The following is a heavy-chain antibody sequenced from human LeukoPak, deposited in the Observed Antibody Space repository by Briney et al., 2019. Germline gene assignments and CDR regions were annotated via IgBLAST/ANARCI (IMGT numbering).Heavy chain of an antibody. V-gene: IGHV4-38-2*02. Sequence: PSETLSLTCTVSIYSIDSGYYWGWIRQPPGKGLEWIGSIYHSGTTHYNPSLKSRVTVSVDTSKNQFSLRLRSVTAADTAVYYCARRDYYDRSHFDYWGQGTLVTVS. CDR2: IYHSGTT. J-gene: IGHJ4*02. CDR1: IYSIDSGYY. D-gene: IGHD3-22*01. CDR3: ARRDYYDRSHFDY.